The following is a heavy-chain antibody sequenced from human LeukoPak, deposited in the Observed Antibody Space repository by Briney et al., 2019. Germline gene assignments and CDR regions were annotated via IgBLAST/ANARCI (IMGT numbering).Heavy chain of an antibody. CDR3: ARASSSWYGYYFDY. D-gene: IGHD6-13*01. V-gene: IGHV3-33*01. CDR1: GITFNA. CDR2: TWYDGRNK. Sequence: PGGSLRLSCAASGITFNAIHWVRQAPGKGLEWVALTWYDGRNKYYADSVKGRFTISIDNSKNMVYLHMNSLRAEDTAVYYCARASSSWYGYYFDYWGQGTLVTVSS. J-gene: IGHJ4*02.